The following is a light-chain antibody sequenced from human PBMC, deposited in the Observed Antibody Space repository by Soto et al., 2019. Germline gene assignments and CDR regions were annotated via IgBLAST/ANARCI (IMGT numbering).Light chain of an antibody. V-gene: IGKV1-12*02. CDR2: AAS. CDR1: QTINKW. CDR3: QQANSFPFT. Sequence: DIQMTQSPSSVSASVGDRVTITCRASQTINKWLAWYQQKPGKAPTLLIYAASTLQSGVPSRFSGSGSGSDFTLTISSLQPEDFATYYCQQANSFPFTFGPGTKVDIK. J-gene: IGKJ3*01.